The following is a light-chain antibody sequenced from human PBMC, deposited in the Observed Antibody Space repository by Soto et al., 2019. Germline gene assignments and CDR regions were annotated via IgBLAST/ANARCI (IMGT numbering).Light chain of an antibody. CDR2: AAS. V-gene: IGKV1-27*01. CDR1: QGISNY. CDR3: QNYDSAPSWT. Sequence: IHMTQSPSSLAASVGNRVTITCRASQGISNYLAWYQQKPGKVPKLLIYAASTLQSGVPSRFSGNGSGTDFTLTISSLQPEDVATYYCQNYDSAPSWTFGQGTKVDIK. J-gene: IGKJ1*01.